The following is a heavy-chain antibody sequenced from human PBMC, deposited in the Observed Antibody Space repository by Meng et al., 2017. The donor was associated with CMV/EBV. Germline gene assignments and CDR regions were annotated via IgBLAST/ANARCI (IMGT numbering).Heavy chain of an antibody. V-gene: IGHV3-21*01. CDR2: ISSSSSYI. D-gene: IGHD3-3*01. CDR1: GFTFSSYS. J-gene: IGHJ4*02. CDR3: ARGNDFWSGPDDY. Sequence: GESLKISCAASGFTFSSYSMNWVRQAPGKGLEWVSSISSSSSYIYYADSVKGRFTISRDNAKNSLYLQMNSLRVEDTAVYYCARGNDFWSGPDDYWGQGTLVTVSS.